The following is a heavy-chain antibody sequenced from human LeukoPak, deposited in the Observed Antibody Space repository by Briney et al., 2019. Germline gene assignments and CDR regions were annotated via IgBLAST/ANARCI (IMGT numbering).Heavy chain of an antibody. Sequence: SVKVSCKASGGTFSSYAISWVRQAPGKGLEWRGGIITIFGTANYSQKFQGRVTITADESTSTAYMELSSLRSEDTAVYYCARGAVPAAIYNWFDLWGQGTLVTVSS. CDR2: IITIFGTA. D-gene: IGHD2-2*01. CDR3: ARGAVPAAIYNWFDL. J-gene: IGHJ5*02. V-gene: IGHV1-69*13. CDR1: GGTFSSYA.